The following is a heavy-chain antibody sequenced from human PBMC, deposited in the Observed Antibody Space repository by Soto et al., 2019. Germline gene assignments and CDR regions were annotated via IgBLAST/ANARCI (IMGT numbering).Heavy chain of an antibody. CDR3: ARIASAGRGWDV. Sequence: EVQLVESGGGLVQPGGSLRLSCAASGFTFSSYWMSWVRQAPVKVLEWVGNIKQDGSEKNYVDFMEGRFTISRDNAENSLYLQMNSLRAEDTAVYYCARIASAGRGWDVWGQGTTVVVSS. J-gene: IGHJ6*02. CDR2: IKQDGSEK. V-gene: IGHV3-7*01. D-gene: IGHD6-13*01. CDR1: GFTFSSYW.